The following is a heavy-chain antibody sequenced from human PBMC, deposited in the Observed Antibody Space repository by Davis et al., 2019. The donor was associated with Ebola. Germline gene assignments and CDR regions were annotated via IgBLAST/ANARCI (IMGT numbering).Heavy chain of an antibody. CDR3: AKGGEAYYEMSGYYFGRKWHFDL. CDR2: MNPKSGNT. V-gene: IGHV1-8*01. CDR1: EYTFTSYD. D-gene: IGHD3-22*01. Sequence: AASVKVSCKASEYTFTSYDINWVRQATGQGLEWVGWMNPKSGNTGYAEKFQGRVTMTRNTSISTAYMELSSLRSEDTAVYYCAKGGEAYYEMSGYYFGRKWHFDLWGGGTQVTVSS. J-gene: IGHJ2*01.